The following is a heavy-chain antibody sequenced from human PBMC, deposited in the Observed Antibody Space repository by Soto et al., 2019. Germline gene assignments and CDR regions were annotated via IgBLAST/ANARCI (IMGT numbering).Heavy chain of an antibody. D-gene: IGHD3-22*01. CDR2: ISGRGGST. CDR1: GFTFSSYA. Sequence: EVQLLESGGGLVQPGGSLRLSCAASGFTFSSYAMSWVRQAPGKGREWVSAISGRGGSTYYADSVKGRFTISRDNSKNTLYLQMTSLRAEDPAVYYCAKGAFYYDSSVYYGDWGQGTLVTVSS. V-gene: IGHV3-23*01. J-gene: IGHJ4*02. CDR3: AKGAFYYDSSVYYGD.